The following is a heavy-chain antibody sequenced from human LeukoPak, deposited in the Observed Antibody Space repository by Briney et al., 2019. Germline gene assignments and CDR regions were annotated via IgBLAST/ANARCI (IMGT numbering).Heavy chain of an antibody. CDR3: ARDYYGSGSQVPVDYFDY. J-gene: IGHJ4*02. Sequence: PGGSLRLSCAASGFTFSSYSMNWVRQAPGKGLEWVSSISSSSSYIYYADSVKGRFTISRDNAKNSLYLQMNSLRAEDTAVYYCARDYYGSGSQVPVDYFDYWGQGTLVTVSS. CDR1: GFTFSSYS. CDR2: ISSSSSYI. D-gene: IGHD3-10*01. V-gene: IGHV3-21*01.